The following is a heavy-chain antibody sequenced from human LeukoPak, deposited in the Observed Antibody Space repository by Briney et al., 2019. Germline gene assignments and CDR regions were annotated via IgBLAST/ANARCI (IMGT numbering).Heavy chain of an antibody. V-gene: IGHV4-31*03. CDR3: ARAAQNWNNAPYFDF. CDR1: GGSISSGGYY. CDR2: IYYSGTT. D-gene: IGHD1/OR15-1a*01. Sequence: TPSQTLSLTCTVSGGSISSGGYYWSWIRQHPGKGLEWIGYIYYSGTTYYNPSLKRRLTISIDTSKNQFSLKVTSVTAADTAVYYCARAAQNWNNAPYFDFWGQGTLVTVSS. J-gene: IGHJ4*02.